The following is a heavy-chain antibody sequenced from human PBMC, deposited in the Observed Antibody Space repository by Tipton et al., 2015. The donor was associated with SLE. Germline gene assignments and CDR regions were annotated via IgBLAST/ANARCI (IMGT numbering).Heavy chain of an antibody. CDR3: ARAPGLDRDYYYYFYMDV. CDR1: GGSFSGYY. J-gene: IGHJ6*03. Sequence: LRLSCAVYGGSFSGYYWSWIRQPPGKGLEWIGEINHSGSTNYNPSLKSRVTISVDTSKNQFSLKLSSVTAADTAVYYCARAPGLDRDYYYYFYMDVWDKGTTVTVSS. V-gene: IGHV4-34*01. D-gene: IGHD3/OR15-3a*01. CDR2: INHSGST.